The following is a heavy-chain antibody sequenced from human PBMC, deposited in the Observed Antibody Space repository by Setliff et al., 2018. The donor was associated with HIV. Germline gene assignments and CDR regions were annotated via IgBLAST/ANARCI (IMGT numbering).Heavy chain of an antibody. CDR1: EFPNFW. J-gene: IGHJ3*02. CDR2: IDQHGSER. V-gene: IGHV3-7*01. CDR3: TRDLGYDSFDI. D-gene: IGHD3-22*01. Sequence: GGSLRLSCSASEFPNFWMAWVRQAPGKGLEWVANIDQHGSERYYTDSVRGRFTISRDNAKTSLYLQMNSLRGEDTALYYCTRDLGYDSFDIWGQGTMVTVSS.